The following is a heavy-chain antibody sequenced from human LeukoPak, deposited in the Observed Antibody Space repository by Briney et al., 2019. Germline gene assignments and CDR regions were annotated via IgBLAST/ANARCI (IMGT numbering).Heavy chain of an antibody. Sequence: GRSLRLSCAASGFTFSSYGMHWVRQAPGKGLEWVAVVWDDGSSQNYADSVKGRFTISRDNSKNTLYLQMNSLRAEDTAVYYCARERIGDGYNYAYWGQGTLVTVSS. J-gene: IGHJ4*02. CDR2: VWDDGSSQ. V-gene: IGHV3-33*01. CDR1: GFTFSSYG. CDR3: ARERIGDGYNYAY. D-gene: IGHD5-24*01.